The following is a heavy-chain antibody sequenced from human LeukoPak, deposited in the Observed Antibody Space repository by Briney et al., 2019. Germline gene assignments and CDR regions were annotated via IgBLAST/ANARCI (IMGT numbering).Heavy chain of an antibody. CDR2: ISSSSSTI. CDR3: ASWGRIAARPY. V-gene: IGHV3-48*01. Sequence: GGSLRLSCAASGFTFSSYSMNWVRQAPGKGLEWVSYISSSSSTIYYADSVKGRFTISRDNAKNSLYLQMNSLRAEDTAVYYCASWGRIAARPYWGQGTLVTVSS. CDR1: GFTFSSYS. J-gene: IGHJ4*02. D-gene: IGHD6-6*01.